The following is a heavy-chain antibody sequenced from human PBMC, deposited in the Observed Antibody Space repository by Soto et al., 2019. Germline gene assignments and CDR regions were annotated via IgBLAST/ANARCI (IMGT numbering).Heavy chain of an antibody. CDR3: ARGRYGDY. D-gene: IGHD1-1*01. J-gene: IGHJ4*02. V-gene: IGHV1-18*01. CDR2: ISAHNGKT. CDR1: GYGFTTYG. Sequence: QVHLVQSGAEGKKPGASVKVSCKGSGYGFTTYGITWVRQAPGQGLEWMPWISAHNGKTNYAQKLQGRVTVTRDTSTSTAYMELRSLRSDDTAVYYCARGRYGDYWGQGALVTVSS.